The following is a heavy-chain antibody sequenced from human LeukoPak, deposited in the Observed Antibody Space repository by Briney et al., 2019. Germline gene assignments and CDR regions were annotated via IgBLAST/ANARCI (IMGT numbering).Heavy chain of an antibody. V-gene: IGHV3-48*04. J-gene: IGHJ5*02. CDR1: GFTFSNAW. CDR3: ARDRFTFGPDYYWFDP. CDR2: ISSSSSTI. Sequence: PGRSLRLSCAASGFTFSNAWMNWVRQAPGKGLEWVSYISSSSSTIYYADSVKGRFTISRDNAKNSLYLQMNSLRAEDTAVYYCARDRFTFGPDYYWFDPWGQGTLVTVSS. D-gene: IGHD2/OR15-2a*01.